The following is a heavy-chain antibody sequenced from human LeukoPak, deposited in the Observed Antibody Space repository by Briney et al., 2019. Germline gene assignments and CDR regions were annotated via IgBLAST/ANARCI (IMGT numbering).Heavy chain of an antibody. CDR2: INPSGGST. Sequence: ASVKVSCKASGYTFTSYYMHWVRQAPGQGLEWMGIINPSGGSTSYAQKFQGRVTMTRDMSTSTVYMELSSLRSEDTAVYYCARDLIVVVPAAILDYWGQGTRVTVSS. D-gene: IGHD2-2*02. J-gene: IGHJ4*02. CDR1: GYTFTSYY. V-gene: IGHV1-46*01. CDR3: ARDLIVVVPAAILDY.